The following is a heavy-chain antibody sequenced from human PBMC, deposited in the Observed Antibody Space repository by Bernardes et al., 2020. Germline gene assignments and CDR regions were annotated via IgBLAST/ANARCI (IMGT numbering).Heavy chain of an antibody. CDR3: ARGVGVLRFLEWGHSADYFDY. CDR2: IYYSGST. J-gene: IGHJ4*02. D-gene: IGHD3-3*01. V-gene: IGHV4-61*01. CDR1: GGSVSSGSYY. Sequence: SETLSLTCTVSGGSVSSGSYYWSWIRQPPGKGLEWIGYIYYSGSTNYNPSLKSRVTISVDTSKNQFSLKLSSVTAADTAVYYCARGVGVLRFLEWGHSADYFDYWGQGTLVTVSS.